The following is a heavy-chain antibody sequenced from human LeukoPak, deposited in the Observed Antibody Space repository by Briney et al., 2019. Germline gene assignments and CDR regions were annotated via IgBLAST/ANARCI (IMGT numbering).Heavy chain of an antibody. D-gene: IGHD3-9*01. V-gene: IGHV3-53*01. Sequence: PGGSLRLSCAASGFTVSSNYMGWVRQAPGKGLEWVSVIYSGGSTYYADSVKGRFTISRDNSKNTLYLQMNSLRAEDTAVYYCARVDYDILTGYYDNGDNWFDPWGQGTLVTVSS. CDR2: IYSGGST. J-gene: IGHJ5*02. CDR1: GFTVSSNY. CDR3: ARVDYDILTGYYDNGDNWFDP.